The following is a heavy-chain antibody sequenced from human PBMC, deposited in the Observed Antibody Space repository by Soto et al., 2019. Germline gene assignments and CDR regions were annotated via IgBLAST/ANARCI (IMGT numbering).Heavy chain of an antibody. Sequence: EVQLLESGGGLVQPGGSLRLSCAASGFTFSTYAMSWVRQAPGKGLEWVSAISGSGGSTYYADSVKGRFTISRDNSKNTLHLQMNSLKAEDTAVYYCAKTYYYDSSGPTLFDAFDIWGQGTMVTVSS. J-gene: IGHJ3*02. V-gene: IGHV3-23*01. CDR2: ISGSGGST. CDR1: GFTFSTYA. CDR3: AKTYYYDSSGPTLFDAFDI. D-gene: IGHD3-22*01.